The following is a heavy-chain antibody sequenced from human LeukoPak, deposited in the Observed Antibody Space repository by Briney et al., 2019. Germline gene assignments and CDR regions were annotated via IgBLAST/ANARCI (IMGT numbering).Heavy chain of an antibody. Sequence: PGGSLRLSCAASGFTFNNAWMNWVRQAPGMGLEWVGRIKSKTYGGTTDYAAPVKGRFTISRDDSKSTLYLQMNSLKTEDTAVYYCAKWIGIAAAGTYDYWGQGTLVTVSS. CDR2: IKSKTYGGTT. J-gene: IGHJ4*02. CDR1: GFTFNNAW. CDR3: AKWIGIAAAGTYDY. D-gene: IGHD6-13*01. V-gene: IGHV3-15*07.